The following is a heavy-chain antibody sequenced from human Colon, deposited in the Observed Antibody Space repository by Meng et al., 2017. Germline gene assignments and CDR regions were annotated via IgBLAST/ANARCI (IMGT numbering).Heavy chain of an antibody. CDR2: INHSGST. J-gene: IGHJ4*02. CDR1: GGSFSGYY. Sequence: QLQLRQVGQGLLKPPETRSLTCAVYGGSFSGYYWSWIRQPPGKGLEWIGEINHSGSTNYNPSLKSRVTISVDTSKNQFSLKLSSVTAADTAVYYCARVRITIFGVVSTFDYWGQGTLVTVSS. D-gene: IGHD3-3*01. CDR3: ARVRITIFGVVSTFDY. V-gene: IGHV4-34*01.